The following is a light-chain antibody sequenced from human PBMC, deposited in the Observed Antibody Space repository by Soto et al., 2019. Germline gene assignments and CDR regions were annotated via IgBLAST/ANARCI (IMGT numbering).Light chain of an antibody. Sequence: DIVMTQSPDSLAVSLGERATINCKSSQSVLYSSNNKNYLAWYQQKPGQPPKLLIYWASTRESGVPDRFSGRGSGTDFTLTIRSRRAEDVAFYYCQQYYRPWTFGQGTKVEIK. CDR3: QQYYRPWT. CDR2: WAS. J-gene: IGKJ1*01. CDR1: QSVLYSSNNKNY. V-gene: IGKV4-1*01.